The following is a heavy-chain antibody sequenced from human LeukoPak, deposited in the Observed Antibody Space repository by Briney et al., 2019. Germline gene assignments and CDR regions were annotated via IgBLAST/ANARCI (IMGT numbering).Heavy chain of an antibody. V-gene: IGHV3-23*01. CDR1: GFTFSSYA. Sequence: GGSLRLSCAASGFTFSSYAMSWVRQAPGKGLEWVSAISGSGGSTYYEDSVKGRFNISKDNSKNTLYLQMNSLRAEDTAVYYCAKLPIVVVVAATHYWGQGTLVSVSS. J-gene: IGHJ4*02. CDR2: ISGSGGST. D-gene: IGHD2-15*01. CDR3: AKLPIVVVVAATHY.